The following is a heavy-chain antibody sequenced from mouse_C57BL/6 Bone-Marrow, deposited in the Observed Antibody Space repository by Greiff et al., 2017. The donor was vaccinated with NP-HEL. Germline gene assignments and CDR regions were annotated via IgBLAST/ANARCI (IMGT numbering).Heavy chain of an antibody. J-gene: IGHJ3*01. CDR2: INTGSGGN. D-gene: IGHD2-12*01. CDR3: ARGAYAWFAY. Sequence: VKLHQSGAELVRPGPSVKVSCKASGYAFTNYLIEWVKQRPGQGLEWIGVINTGSGGNNYNEKFKGKATLTADKSSSTAYMQLSSLTSEDSAVYFCARGAYAWFAYWGQGTLVTVSA. CDR1: GYAFTNYL. V-gene: IGHV1-54*01.